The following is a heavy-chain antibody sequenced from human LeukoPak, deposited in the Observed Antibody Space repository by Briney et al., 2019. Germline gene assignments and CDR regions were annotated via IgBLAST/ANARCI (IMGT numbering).Heavy chain of an antibody. J-gene: IGHJ4*02. D-gene: IGHD3-3*01. CDR3: ARDTIFGVVDY. V-gene: IGHV1-8*01. CDR1: GYTFTSYD. Sequence: ASVKVSCKASGYTFTSYDINWVRQATGQGLEWMGWMNPNNGNTDYAQKFQGRVTLTRNTSISTAYMELSSLRSEDTAVYYCARDTIFGVVDYWGQGTLVTVSS. CDR2: MNPNNGNT.